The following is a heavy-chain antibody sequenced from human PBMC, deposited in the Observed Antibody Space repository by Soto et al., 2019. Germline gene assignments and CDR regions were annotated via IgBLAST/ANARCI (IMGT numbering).Heavy chain of an antibody. J-gene: IGHJ4*02. D-gene: IGHD3-22*01. CDR2: ISGSGGST. CDR1: GFTFSSYA. CDR3: ATYYDSSGYSGDYFDY. Sequence: EVQLLESGGGLVQPGGSLRLSCAASGFTFSSYAMSWVRQAPGKGLEWVSAISGSGGSTYYADSVKGRFPISRDNSKNTLYLQMNSLRAEDTAVYYCATYYDSSGYSGDYFDYWGQGTVVTVSS. V-gene: IGHV3-23*01.